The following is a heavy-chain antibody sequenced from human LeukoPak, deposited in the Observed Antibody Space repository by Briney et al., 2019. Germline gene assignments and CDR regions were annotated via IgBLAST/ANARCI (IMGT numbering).Heavy chain of an antibody. V-gene: IGHV4-59*01. CDR3: ARDPPRGSGRAFDV. CDR1: GDSISYYY. CDR2: IYHSENT. D-gene: IGHD1-26*01. Sequence: SETLSLTCTVSGDSISYYYWSWLRQPPGKGLEGLGSIYHSENTNYDPSLESRVTISVHTSKNQFSLVLRSVTPADTAVYYCARDPPRGSGRAFDVWGQGTLVTVSS. J-gene: IGHJ3*01.